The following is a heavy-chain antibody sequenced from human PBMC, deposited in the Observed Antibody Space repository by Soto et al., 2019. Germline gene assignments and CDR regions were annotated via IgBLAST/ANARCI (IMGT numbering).Heavy chain of an antibody. D-gene: IGHD3-3*01. CDR1: GGTFSSYA. Sequence: QVQLVQSGAEVKKPGSSVKVSCKASGGTFSSYAISWVRQAPGQGLEWMGGIIPIFGTANYAQKFQGRVTITADKSTSTAYMEQSSLRSEDTAVYYCAREITIFGVVIGTINWGQGTLVTVSS. CDR3: AREITIFGVVIGTIN. J-gene: IGHJ4*02. CDR2: IIPIFGTA. V-gene: IGHV1-69*06.